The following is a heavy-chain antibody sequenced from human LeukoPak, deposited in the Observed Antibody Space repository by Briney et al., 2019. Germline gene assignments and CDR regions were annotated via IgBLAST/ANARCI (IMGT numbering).Heavy chain of an antibody. Sequence: GASXXVSCKASGYTFTGYYMHWVRQAPGQGREWMGRINPNSGGTNYAQKFQGRVTMTRDTSISTAYMELSRLRSDDTAVYYCARSSPYSSSPFDYWGQGTLVTVSS. V-gene: IGHV1-2*06. D-gene: IGHD6-6*01. CDR2: INPNSGGT. CDR3: ARSSPYSSSPFDY. CDR1: GYTFTGYY. J-gene: IGHJ4*02.